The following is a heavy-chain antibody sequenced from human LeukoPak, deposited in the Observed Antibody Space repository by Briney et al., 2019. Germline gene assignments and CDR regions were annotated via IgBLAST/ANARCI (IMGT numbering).Heavy chain of an antibody. D-gene: IGHD5-18*01. CDR3: ATGKGYSYDFED. J-gene: IGHJ4*02. CDR2: IYPGDSDT. Sequence: GESLKISCKGPGYRFTNYWIGWVRQIPGKGLEWMGIIYPGDSDTRYSPSFQGQVTLSADKSISTAYLQWSSLRASDTAMYYCATGKGYSYDFEDWGQGTLVTVSS. CDR1: GYRFTNYW. V-gene: IGHV5-51*01.